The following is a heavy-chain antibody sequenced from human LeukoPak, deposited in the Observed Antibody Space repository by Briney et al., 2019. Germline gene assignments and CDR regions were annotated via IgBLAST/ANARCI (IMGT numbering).Heavy chain of an antibody. V-gene: IGHV3-53*01. D-gene: IGHD6-13*01. CDR3: VRLNPGRAAAGC. CDR1: GFTVSSNY. J-gene: IGHJ4*02. Sequence: GGSLRLSCATSGFTVSSNYMSWVRQAPGKGLEWVSVIYSGGSTYYADPVKGRFTISRDNSKNTLYLQMNSLRAEDTAVYYCVRLNPGRAAAGCWGQGTLVTVSS. CDR2: IYSGGST.